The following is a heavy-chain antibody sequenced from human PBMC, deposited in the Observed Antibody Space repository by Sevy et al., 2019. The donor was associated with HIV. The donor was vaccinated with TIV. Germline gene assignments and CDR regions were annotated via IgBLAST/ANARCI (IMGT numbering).Heavy chain of an antibody. J-gene: IGHJ3*02. CDR2: ISSSSSTI. V-gene: IGHV3-48*02. Sequence: GGSLRLSCAASGFTFSSYSMNWVRQAPGKGLEWVSYISSSSSTIYYADSVKGQFTISRDNAKNLLYLQMNSLRDEDTAVYYCAREIHGSGSYYRGWAFDIWGQGTMVTVSS. CDR3: AREIHGSGSYYRGWAFDI. D-gene: IGHD3-10*01. CDR1: GFTFSSYS.